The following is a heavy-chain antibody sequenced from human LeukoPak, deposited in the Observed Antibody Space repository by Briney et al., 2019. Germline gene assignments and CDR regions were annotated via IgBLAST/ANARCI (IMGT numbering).Heavy chain of an antibody. CDR2: IYYSGSN. D-gene: IGHD6-13*01. J-gene: IGHJ4*02. CDR1: GGSISSHY. CDR3: ARAGRQLVNFYDY. V-gene: IGHV4-59*11. Sequence: SETLSLTCTVSGGSISSHYWSWLRQPPGKGLEWVGYIYYSGSNNYNPSLKSRVTISVDTSKKQFSLKLSSVTAADTAVYYCARAGRQLVNFYDYWGQGTLVTVSS.